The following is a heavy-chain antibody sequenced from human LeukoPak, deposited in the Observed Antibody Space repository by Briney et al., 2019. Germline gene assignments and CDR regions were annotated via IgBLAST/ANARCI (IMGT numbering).Heavy chain of an antibody. D-gene: IGHD5-24*01. Sequence: GGSLRLSCAASGFTFSNTYMTWVRQAPGKGLEWVANIKQDGSEKFYVDSVRGRFTISRDNAKNALYLQMNSLRAEDTAVYHCARAPLVLQYRWWFDPWGQGTLVIVSS. CDR3: ARAPLVLQYRWWFDP. CDR2: IKQDGSEK. J-gene: IGHJ5*02. V-gene: IGHV3-7*02. CDR1: GFTFSNTY.